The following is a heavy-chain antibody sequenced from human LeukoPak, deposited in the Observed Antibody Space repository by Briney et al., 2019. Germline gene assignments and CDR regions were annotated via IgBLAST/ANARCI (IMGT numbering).Heavy chain of an antibody. CDR2: INPSGGST. Sequence: ASVKVSCKASGYTFTSYYMHWVRQAPGQGLEWMGIINPSGGSTSYAQKFQGRVTMTRDMSTSTVYMELSSLRTEDTALYYCAKDISSEAAAGILPSYYFDYWGQGTLVTVSS. CDR3: AKDISSEAAAGILPSYYFDY. D-gene: IGHD6-13*01. V-gene: IGHV1-46*01. J-gene: IGHJ4*02. CDR1: GYTFTSYY.